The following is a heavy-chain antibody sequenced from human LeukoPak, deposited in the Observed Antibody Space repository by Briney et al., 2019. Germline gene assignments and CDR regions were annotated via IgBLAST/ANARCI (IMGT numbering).Heavy chain of an antibody. CDR2: INHSGST. CDR3: ARGPPLEYCSSTSCQGWFDP. Sequence: SETLSLTCAVYGGSFSGYYWSWIRQPPGEGLEWIGEINHSGSTNYNPPLKSRVTISVDTSKIQFSLKLSSVTPADTAVYYCARGPPLEYCSSTSCQGWFDPWGQGTLVTVSS. J-gene: IGHJ5*02. D-gene: IGHD2-2*01. V-gene: IGHV4-34*01. CDR1: GGSFSGYY.